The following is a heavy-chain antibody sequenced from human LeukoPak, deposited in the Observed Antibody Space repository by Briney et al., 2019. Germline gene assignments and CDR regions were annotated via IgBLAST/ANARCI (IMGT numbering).Heavy chain of an antibody. J-gene: IGHJ4*02. Sequence: ASVKVSCKASGYSFTNYYIHWLRQAPGQGLEWMGIINPSGGSTNYAQKFQGRVTMTRDTFTSTLYMELSSLRSEDTAVYYCARDQVGDYWGQGTLVTVSS. CDR1: GYSFTNYY. V-gene: IGHV1-46*01. CDR2: INPSGGST. CDR3: ARDQVGDY.